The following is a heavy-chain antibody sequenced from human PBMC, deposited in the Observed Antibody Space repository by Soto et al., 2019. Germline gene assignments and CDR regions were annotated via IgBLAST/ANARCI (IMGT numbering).Heavy chain of an antibody. V-gene: IGHV1-18*01. Sequence: QIPLAQSGGEVKKPGASVKVSCKTPGYTFSSYTIAWVRQAPGQGLEWLGWISPDDGNTEYEQKFQGRVTMTADTLTNNAYMELRSLKYDDTAVYYCARVEAPFGESLHWGQGTPVTVSA. CDR1: GYTFSSYT. D-gene: IGHD3-10*01. CDR3: ARVEAPFGESLH. J-gene: IGHJ4*02. CDR2: ISPDDGNT.